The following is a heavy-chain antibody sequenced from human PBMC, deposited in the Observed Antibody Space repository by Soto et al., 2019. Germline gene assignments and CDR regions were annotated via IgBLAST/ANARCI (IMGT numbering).Heavy chain of an antibody. CDR3: ARLDKFDY. J-gene: IGHJ4*02. Sequence: SETLSLTCTVSGGSINSSSYYWGWIRQPPGKGLEWIGSIYYSGSTYYNPSLKSRVTISVDTSKNQFSLKLSSVTAADTAVYYCARLDKFDYWGQGTLVIVSS. V-gene: IGHV4-39*01. CDR2: IYYSGST. CDR1: GGSINSSSYY.